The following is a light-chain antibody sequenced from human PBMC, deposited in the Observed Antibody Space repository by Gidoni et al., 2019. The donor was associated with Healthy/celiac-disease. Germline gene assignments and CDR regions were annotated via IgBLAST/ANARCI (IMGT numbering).Light chain of an antibody. V-gene: IGKV1-27*01. CDR2: AAS. J-gene: IGKJ5*01. CDR1: QGISNY. Sequence: DIQMTQSPSSLSASVGDRVTITCRASQGISNYLAWYQQKPGKVPKLLIYAASTLQSGVPSRFSGSGSGTDFTLTISSLQPEDVATYYCQKYNSALPITFXQXTRLEIK. CDR3: QKYNSALPIT.